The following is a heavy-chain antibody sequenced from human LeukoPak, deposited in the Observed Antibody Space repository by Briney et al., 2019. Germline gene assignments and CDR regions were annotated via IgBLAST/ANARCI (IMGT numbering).Heavy chain of an antibody. J-gene: IGHJ4*02. CDR3: ARETGTPHFDY. D-gene: IGHD1-7*01. CDR1: GYTFINYG. Sequence: GGSVKVSCKASGYTFINYGITWVRQAPGQGLEWMGWINVYNANTNYAQKLQGRVTMTTDTPTSTAYMELRSLTSDDTAVYYCARETGTPHFDYWGQGTLVTVSS. V-gene: IGHV1-18*01. CDR2: INVYNANT.